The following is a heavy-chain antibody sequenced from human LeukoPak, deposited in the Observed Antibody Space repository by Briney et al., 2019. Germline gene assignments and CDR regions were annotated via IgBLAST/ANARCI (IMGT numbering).Heavy chain of an antibody. J-gene: IGHJ5*02. Sequence: PSETLSLTCSVSDDSITMYYWGWIRQPPGKGLEWIASIYSSGATYYNPSLKSRVIISVDTSKNQISLKLSSVTASDTAVYYCARHSMRYNWFDPWGQGTLVTVSS. CDR2: IYSSGAT. D-gene: IGHD2/OR15-2a*01. V-gene: IGHV4-39*01. CDR3: ARHSMRYNWFDP. CDR1: DDSITMYY.